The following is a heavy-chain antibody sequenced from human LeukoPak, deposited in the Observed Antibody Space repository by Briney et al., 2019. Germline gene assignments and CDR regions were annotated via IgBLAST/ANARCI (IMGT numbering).Heavy chain of an antibody. J-gene: IGHJ4*02. CDR1: GFTFSYYY. CDR2: MSSSGSTI. V-gene: IGHV3-11*04. Sequence: GGSLRLSCEASGFTFSYYYMSWIRQAPGKGLEWVSYMSSSGSTIYYADSVKGRFTISRDNAKNSLYLQMNSLRAEDTAVYYCARDWSHGLDYWGQGTLVTVSS. CDR3: ARDWSHGLDY.